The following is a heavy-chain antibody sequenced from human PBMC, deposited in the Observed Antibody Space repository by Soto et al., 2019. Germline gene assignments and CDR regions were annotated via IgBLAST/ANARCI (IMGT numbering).Heavy chain of an antibody. CDR2: IYYSGCT. J-gene: IGHJ6*02. V-gene: IGHV4-30-4*01. CDR3: ARIGSGMGMDV. CDR1: GGSISSGDYY. D-gene: IGHD1-26*01. Sequence: QVQLQESGPGLVKPSQTLSLTCTVSGGSISSGDYYWSWIHQPPGKGLEWIGYIYYSGCTYYNPSLKSRVTISVDTSKSQSSLKLSSVTAADTAVYYCARIGSGMGMDVWGQGTTVTVSS.